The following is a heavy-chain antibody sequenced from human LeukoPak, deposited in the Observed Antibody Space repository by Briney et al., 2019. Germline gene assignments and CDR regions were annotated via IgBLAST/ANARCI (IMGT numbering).Heavy chain of an antibody. CDR2: IYHSGST. Sequence: PSETLSLTCAVSGYSISSGYYWGWIRHPPGEGLEWIGSIYHSGSTYYNPSLKSRVTISVDTSKNQFSLKLSSVTAADTAVYYCARHTYYYVSSGYPDYWGQGTLVTVSS. J-gene: IGHJ4*02. D-gene: IGHD3-22*01. CDR1: GYSISSGYY. CDR3: ARHTYYYVSSGYPDY. V-gene: IGHV4-38-2*01.